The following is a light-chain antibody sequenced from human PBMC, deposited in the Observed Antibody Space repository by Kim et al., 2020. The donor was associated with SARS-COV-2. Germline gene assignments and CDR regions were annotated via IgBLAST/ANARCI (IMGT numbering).Light chain of an antibody. CDR3: QSYDSSLSAYVV. J-gene: IGLJ2*01. Sequence: VTSSCTGRSSNIGAGYDVHWYQQLPGTAPKLLIYGNSNRPSGVPDRFSGSKSGTSASLAITGLQAEDEADYYCQSYDSSLSAYVVFGGGTQLTVL. V-gene: IGLV1-40*01. CDR2: GNS. CDR1: SSNIGAGYD.